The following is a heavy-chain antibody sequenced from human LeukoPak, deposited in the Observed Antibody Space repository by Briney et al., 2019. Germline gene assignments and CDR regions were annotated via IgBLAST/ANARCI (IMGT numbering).Heavy chain of an antibody. CDR3: AKDRASSGWYYFDY. D-gene: IGHD6-19*01. CDR2: ISRDSANI. J-gene: IGHJ4*02. Sequence: GGSLRLSCTASGFALDDYVMHWVRQTPGGGLEWVSGISRDSANIGYADSVKGRFTISRDNDKNSLYLQMNSLTTEDTALYYCAKDRASSGWYYFDYWGQGTLVTVSS. CDR1: GFALDDYV. V-gene: IGHV3-9*01.